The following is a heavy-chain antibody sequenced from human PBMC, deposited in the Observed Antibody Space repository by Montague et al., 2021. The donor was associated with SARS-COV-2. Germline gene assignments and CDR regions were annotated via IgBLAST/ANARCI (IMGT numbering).Heavy chain of an antibody. Sequence: SETLSLTCTVSGGSISSSSYSWGWIRQPPGKGLEWIGTIYYSGSTYYNPSLKSRVTVSVDTSKNQFSLKLRSVTAADTAVYHCARLGIAVAGTGFGYWGQGTLVTVSS. CDR3: ARLGIAVAGTGFGY. V-gene: IGHV4-39*01. D-gene: IGHD6-19*01. CDR2: IYYSGST. J-gene: IGHJ4*02. CDR1: GGSISSSSYS.